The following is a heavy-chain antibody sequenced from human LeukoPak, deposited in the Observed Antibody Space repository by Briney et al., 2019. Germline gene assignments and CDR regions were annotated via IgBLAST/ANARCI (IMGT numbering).Heavy chain of an antibody. CDR3: ARVPIRRHYESTGYYYEDP. V-gene: IGHV1-2*02. J-gene: IGHJ5*02. CDR2: INPNSGGA. D-gene: IGHD3-22*01. CDR1: GYTFTGYY. Sequence: ASVKASCKASGYTFTGYYMHWVRQAPGQGLEWMGWINPNSGGANYAQKFQGRVTMTRDTSISTAYMELSRLRSDDTAVYYCARVPIRRHYESTGYYYEDPWGKGTLVTVSS.